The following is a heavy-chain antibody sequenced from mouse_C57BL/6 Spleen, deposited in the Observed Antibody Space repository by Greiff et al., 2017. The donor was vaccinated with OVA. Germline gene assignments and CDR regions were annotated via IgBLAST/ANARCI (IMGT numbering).Heavy chain of an antibody. CDR2: INPSSGYT. Sequence: VKVVESGAELAKPGASVKLSCKASGYTFTSYWMHWVKQRPGQGLEWIGYINPSSGYTKYSQKFKDKATLTADKSSSTAYMQLSSLTYEDSAVYYCARSVGLYDGYPYAMDYGGQGTSVTVSS. CDR1: GYTFTSYW. V-gene: IGHV1-7*01. CDR3: ARSVGLYDGYPYAMDY. D-gene: IGHD2-3*01. J-gene: IGHJ4*01.